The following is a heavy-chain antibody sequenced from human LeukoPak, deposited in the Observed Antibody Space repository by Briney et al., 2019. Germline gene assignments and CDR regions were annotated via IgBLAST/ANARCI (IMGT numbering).Heavy chain of an antibody. J-gene: IGHJ3*02. CDR1: GGSISSSSYY. CDR3: APYYGSGGGAFDI. D-gene: IGHD3-10*01. CDR2: MYYSGST. Sequence: PSETLSLTCTVSGGSISSSSYYWGWIRQPPGKGLEWIGSMYYSGSTYDNRAGKSRFSICVETSMNEFSLKRNSGTAADTAVYYCAPYYGSGGGAFDIWGQGTMVTVSS. V-gene: IGHV4-39*01.